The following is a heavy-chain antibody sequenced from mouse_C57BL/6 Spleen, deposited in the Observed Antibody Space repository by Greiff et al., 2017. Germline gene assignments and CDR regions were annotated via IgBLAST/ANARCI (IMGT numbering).Heavy chain of an antibody. CDR2: INPSSGYT. Sequence: QVQLQQSGAELARPGASVKMSCKASGYTFTSYTMHWVKQRPGQGLEWIGYINPSSGYTKYNQKFKDKATLTADKSSSTAYMQLSSLTSEDSAVYYCAREGLRPLDYWGQGTTLTVSS. V-gene: IGHV1-4*01. CDR3: AREGLRPLDY. J-gene: IGHJ2*01. CDR1: GYTFTSYT. D-gene: IGHD1-2*01.